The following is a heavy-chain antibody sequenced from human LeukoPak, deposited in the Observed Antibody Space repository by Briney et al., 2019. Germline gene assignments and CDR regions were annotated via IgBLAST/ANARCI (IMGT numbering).Heavy chain of an antibody. CDR3: AKASLYCSSTSCRPDWYFDL. J-gene: IGHJ2*01. CDR2: IWYDGSNK. Sequence: GGSLRLSCAASGFTFSSYGMHWVRQAPGKGLEWVAVIWYDGSNKYYADSVKGRFTISRDNSKNTLYLQMNSLRAEDTAVYYCAKASLYCSSTSCRPDWYFDLWGRGILVTVSS. V-gene: IGHV3-33*06. CDR1: GFTFSSYG. D-gene: IGHD2-2*01.